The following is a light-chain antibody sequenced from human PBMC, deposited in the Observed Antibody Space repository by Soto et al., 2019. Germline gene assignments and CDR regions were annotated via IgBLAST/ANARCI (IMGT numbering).Light chain of an antibody. CDR2: DAS. CDR3: QQRYNWPPT. V-gene: IGKV3-11*01. Sequence: EIVLTQSPATLSLSPGERATLSCRASQYVSSFLAWYQQKAGQAPRLLIYDASHRATGIPARFSGSGSGTDFTLTITSLEPEAFALYSCQQRYNWPPTFGQGTKVDI. J-gene: IGKJ1*01. CDR1: QYVSSF.